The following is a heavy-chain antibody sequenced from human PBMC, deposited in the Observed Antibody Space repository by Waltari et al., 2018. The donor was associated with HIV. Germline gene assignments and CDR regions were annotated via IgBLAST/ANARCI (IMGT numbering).Heavy chain of an antibody. CDR2: IKSDGSSR. CDR3: ARDFYGSVGY. J-gene: IGHJ4*02. V-gene: IGHV3-74*01. CDR1: GFTFSSYW. D-gene: IGHD3-10*01. Sequence: EVQLVESGGGLVQPGGSLRLPCAGSGFTFSSYWKHWVRQAPGKGLVWVSRIKSDGSSRSYGDSVKGRFTISRDNAKNTLYLQMNSLRAEDTAVYYCARDFYGSVGYWGQGTLVTVSS.